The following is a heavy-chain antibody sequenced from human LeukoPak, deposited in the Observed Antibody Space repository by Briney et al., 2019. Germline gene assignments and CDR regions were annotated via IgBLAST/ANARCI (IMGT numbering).Heavy chain of an antibody. Sequence: GGSLRLSCAASGFTFGSYAFHWVRQAPGKGLEWVAVISYDETSKYYADSVKGLFTISRDNSKSTLYLQMNSLRAEDTAVYYCARDSDYDIFTGYYPGGDYYGLDVWGQGTTVTVSS. CDR3: ARDSDYDIFTGYYPGGDYYGLDV. CDR2: ISYDETSK. D-gene: IGHD3-9*01. J-gene: IGHJ6*02. CDR1: GFTFGSYA. V-gene: IGHV3-30-3*01.